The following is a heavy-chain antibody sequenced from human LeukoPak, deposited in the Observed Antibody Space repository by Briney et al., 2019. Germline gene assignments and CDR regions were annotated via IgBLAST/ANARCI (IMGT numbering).Heavy chain of an antibody. J-gene: IGHJ4*02. CDR3: AKDADILTGFDY. D-gene: IGHD3-9*01. V-gene: IGHV3-23*01. CDR1: RFTFSSYA. Sequence: GGSLRLSCAASRFTFSSYAMSWVRQAPGKGLEWVSAISGSGGSTYYADSVKGRFTISRDNSKNTLYLQMNSLRAEDTAVYYSAKDADILTGFDYWGQGTLVTVSS. CDR2: ISGSGGST.